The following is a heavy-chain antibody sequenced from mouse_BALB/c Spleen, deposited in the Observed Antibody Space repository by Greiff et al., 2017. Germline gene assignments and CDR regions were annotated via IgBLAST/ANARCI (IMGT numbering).Heavy chain of an antibody. D-gene: IGHD3-1*01. V-gene: IGHV5-17*02. CDR1: GFTFSSYG. CDR2: ISSGSSNI. Sequence: EVHLVESGGGLVQPGGSRKLSCAASGFTFSSYGMHWVRQAPEKGLEWVGYISSGSSNIYYADTVKGRFTISRDTPKNTLFLQLTSLRSEDTDMFYCARESSGYYAMDYWGQGTTVTVSS. J-gene: IGHJ4*01. CDR3: ARESSGYYAMDY.